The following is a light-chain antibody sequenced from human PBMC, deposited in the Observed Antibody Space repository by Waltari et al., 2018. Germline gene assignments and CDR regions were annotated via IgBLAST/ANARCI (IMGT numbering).Light chain of an antibody. CDR1: SNDVGGSNY. CDR2: DVS. Sequence: QSALTQPRSVSGSPGQPVTISCTGTSNDVGGSNYFSWYQHHPGKAPKLMIYDVSRRPSGVPDRFSGSKSGNTASLTISGLQAEDEADYFCWSYAGNYIYVFGSGTKVTVL. CDR3: WSYAGNYIYV. V-gene: IGLV2-11*01. J-gene: IGLJ1*01.